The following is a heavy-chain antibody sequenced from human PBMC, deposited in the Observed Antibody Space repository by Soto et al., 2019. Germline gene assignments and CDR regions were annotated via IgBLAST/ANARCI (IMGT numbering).Heavy chain of an antibody. CDR3: ARGQQWLDY. CDR2: INHSGST. Sequence: SETLSVTCAVYGGSFSGYYWSWIRQPPGKGLEWIGEINHSGSTNYNPSLKSRVTISVDTSKNQFSLKLSSVTAADTAVYYCARGQQWLDYWGQGTLVTVSS. D-gene: IGHD6-19*01. V-gene: IGHV4-34*01. J-gene: IGHJ4*02. CDR1: GGSFSGYY.